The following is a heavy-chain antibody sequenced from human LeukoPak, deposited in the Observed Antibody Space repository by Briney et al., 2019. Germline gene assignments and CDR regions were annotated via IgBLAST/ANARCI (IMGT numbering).Heavy chain of an antibody. D-gene: IGHD1-26*01. J-gene: IGHJ4*02. CDR1: GGSITSGEHY. CDR3: ARGLGATKYYFDY. Sequence: SETLSLTCTVSGGSITSGEHYCSWIRQPPGKGLEWIGEINHSGSTNYNPSLKSRVTISVDTSKNQFSLKLSSVTAADTAVYYCARGLGATKYYFDYWGQGTLVTVSS. CDR2: INHSGST. V-gene: IGHV4-34*01.